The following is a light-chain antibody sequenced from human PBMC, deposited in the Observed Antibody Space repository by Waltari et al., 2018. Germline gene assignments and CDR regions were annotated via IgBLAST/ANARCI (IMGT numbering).Light chain of an antibody. CDR3: ASYTTSDSYV. CDR1: SSDVGAYNY. J-gene: IGLJ1*01. CDR2: DVS. Sequence: QSALTQPASVSGSPGQSITISCAGSSSDVGAYNYVSWYQQHPGKAPRLIFFDVSNRPSGVSNRFSGSRSGNTASLTISGLQAEDEADYYCASYTTSDSYVFGTGTEVTVL. V-gene: IGLV2-14*03.